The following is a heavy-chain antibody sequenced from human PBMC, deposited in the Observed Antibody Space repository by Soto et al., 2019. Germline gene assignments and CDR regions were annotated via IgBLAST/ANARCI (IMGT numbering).Heavy chain of an antibody. D-gene: IGHD6-19*01. Sequence: ASVKVSWKVSGYTLTELSMHWVRQAPGKGLEWMGWINPYNGNTNYAQRLQGRVTMTTDTFTSTAYMELRSLRSVDTAVYYCARGVSSGWYYFDYWGQGTLVTVSS. CDR2: INPYNGNT. CDR3: ARGVSSGWYYFDY. CDR1: GYTLTELS. V-gene: IGHV1-18*01. J-gene: IGHJ4*02.